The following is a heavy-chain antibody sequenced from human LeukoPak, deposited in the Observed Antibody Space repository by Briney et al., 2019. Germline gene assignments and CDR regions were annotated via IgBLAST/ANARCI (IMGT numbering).Heavy chain of an antibody. CDR1: GFTFSNYA. CDR2: ISSDGGST. J-gene: IGHJ4*01. Sequence: GGSLRLSCSASGFTFSNYAMHWVRQAPGKGLEYVSSISSDGGSTYYADSVKGRFTITRDNSKNTLYLQMSSLRAEDTAVYYCVRDSRGGRLDYWVHGPLVTVSS. CDR3: VRDSRGGRLDY. D-gene: IGHD6-13*01. V-gene: IGHV3-64D*09.